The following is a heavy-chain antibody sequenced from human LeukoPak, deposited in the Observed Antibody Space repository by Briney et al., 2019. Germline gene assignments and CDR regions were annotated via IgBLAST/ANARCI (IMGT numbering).Heavy chain of an antibody. J-gene: IGHJ4*02. Sequence: SETLSLTYTVSGGSISSYYWSWIRQPPGKGPEWIGHIYGSGSTNYKPSLTSRVTISLDTSKTQFSLKLNSVTAADTAVYYCARGFEDTTGYYYFDYWGQGALVTVSS. CDR1: GGSISSYY. D-gene: IGHD3-22*01. V-gene: IGHV4-59*01. CDR3: ARGFEDTTGYYYFDY. CDR2: IYGSGST.